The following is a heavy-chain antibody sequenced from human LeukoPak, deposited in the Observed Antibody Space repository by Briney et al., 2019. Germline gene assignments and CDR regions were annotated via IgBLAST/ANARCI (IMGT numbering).Heavy chain of an antibody. Sequence: GASVKASCKASGYTFTSYYMHWVRQAPGQGLEWMGIINPSGGSTSYAQKFQGRVTMTRDTSTSTVYMELSSLRSEDTAVYYCAREPSGYSSGWYGAYFDYWGQGTLVTVSS. CDR1: GYTFTSYY. D-gene: IGHD6-19*01. CDR3: AREPSGYSSGWYGAYFDY. V-gene: IGHV1-46*01. J-gene: IGHJ4*02. CDR2: INPSGGST.